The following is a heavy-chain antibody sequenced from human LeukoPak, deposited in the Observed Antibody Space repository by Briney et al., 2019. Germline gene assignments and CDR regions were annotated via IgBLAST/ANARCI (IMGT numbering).Heavy chain of an antibody. V-gene: IGHV4-4*02. Sequence: PSGTLSLTCAVSGGSISSSNWWSWVRQPPGKGLEWIGEIYHSGSTNYNPSLKSRVTISVDTSKNQFSLKLSSVTAADTAVYYCARGVVGSGGFWFDPWGQGTLVTVSS. CDR2: IYHSGST. J-gene: IGHJ5*02. CDR1: GGSISSSNW. CDR3: ARGVVGSGGFWFDP. D-gene: IGHD3-16*01.